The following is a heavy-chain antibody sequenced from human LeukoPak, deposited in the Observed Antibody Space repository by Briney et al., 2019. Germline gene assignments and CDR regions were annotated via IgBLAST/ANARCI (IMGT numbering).Heavy chain of an antibody. Sequence: ASLKVSCKASGYSFTGYYMHWVRQAPGQGLEWMGWINPDSGGTNFAQKFQGRVTMTRDTSISTAYMELSRLRSDDTAVYYCARAIYYYYMDVWGKGTTVTVSS. CDR3: ARAIYYYYMDV. V-gene: IGHV1-2*02. CDR1: GYSFTGYY. D-gene: IGHD2-2*01. CDR2: INPDSGGT. J-gene: IGHJ6*03.